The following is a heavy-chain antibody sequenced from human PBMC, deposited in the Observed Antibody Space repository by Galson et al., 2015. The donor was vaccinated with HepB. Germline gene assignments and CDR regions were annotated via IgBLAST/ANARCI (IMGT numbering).Heavy chain of an antibody. J-gene: IGHJ4*02. V-gene: IGHV1-46*01. CDR1: GYTFTSYY. D-gene: IGHD3-22*01. Sequence: SVKVSCKASGYTFTSYYMHWVRQAPGQGLEWMGIINPSGGSTSYAQKFQGRVTMTRDTSTSTVYMELSSLRSEDTAVYYCARGATITMIVVGVDYFDYWGQGTLVTVSS. CDR2: INPSGGST. CDR3: ARGATITMIVVGVDYFDY.